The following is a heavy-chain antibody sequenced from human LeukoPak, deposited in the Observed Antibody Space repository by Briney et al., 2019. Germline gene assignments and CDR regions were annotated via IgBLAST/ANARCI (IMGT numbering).Heavy chain of an antibody. Sequence: SVKVSCKXSGGTFSSYAISWVRQAPGQGLEWMGGIIPSFGTANYSQKFQGRVTITTDESTSTAYMELSSLRSEDTAVYYCASKGDITMIVVVDDAFDIWGQGTMVTVSS. J-gene: IGHJ3*02. D-gene: IGHD3-22*01. CDR2: IIPSFGTA. V-gene: IGHV1-69*05. CDR1: GGTFSSYA. CDR3: ASKGDITMIVVVDDAFDI.